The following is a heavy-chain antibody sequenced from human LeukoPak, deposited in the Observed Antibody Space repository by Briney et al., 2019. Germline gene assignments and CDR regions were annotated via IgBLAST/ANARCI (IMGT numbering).Heavy chain of an antibody. CDR2: IYSSGST. J-gene: IGHJ5*02. V-gene: IGHV4-4*07. Sequence: SETLSLSCTVSGGSLNNYYWNWIRQPAGKGLEWIGRIYSSGSTDYNTSLKSRVTMSVDTSKNQFSLNLTSVTAADSAVYYCARGIAAAGPWTPWGQGTLVTVSS. CDR3: ARGIAAAGPWTP. D-gene: IGHD6-13*01. CDR1: GGSLNNYY.